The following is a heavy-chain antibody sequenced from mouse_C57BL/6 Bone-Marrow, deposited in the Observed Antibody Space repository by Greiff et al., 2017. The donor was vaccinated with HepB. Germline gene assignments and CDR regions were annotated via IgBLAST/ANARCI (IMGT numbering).Heavy chain of an antibody. CDR1: GYSITSGYY. CDR2: ISYDGSN. J-gene: IGHJ1*03. Sequence: EVKLQESGPGLVKPSQSLSLTCSVTGYSITSGYYWNWIRQFPGNKLEWMGYISYDGSNNYNPSLKNRISITRDTSKNQFFLKLNSVTTEDTATYYCARVGLGRPPYFDVWGTGTTVTVSS. D-gene: IGHD4-1*01. CDR3: ARVGLGRPPYFDV. V-gene: IGHV3-6*01.